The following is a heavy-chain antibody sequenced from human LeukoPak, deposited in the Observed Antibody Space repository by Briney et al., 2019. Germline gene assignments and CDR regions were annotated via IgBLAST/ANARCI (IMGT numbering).Heavy chain of an antibody. Sequence: GRSLRLSCAASGFTFSSYAMHWVRQAPGKGLEWVAVISYDGSNKYYADSVKGRFTISRDNSKNTLYLQMNSLRAEDTAVYYCARASVGVYDSAYYYYMDVWGKGTTVTVSS. J-gene: IGHJ6*03. CDR1: GFTFSSYA. D-gene: IGHD5/OR15-5a*01. V-gene: IGHV3-30-3*01. CDR3: ARASVGVYDSAYYYYMDV. CDR2: ISYDGSNK.